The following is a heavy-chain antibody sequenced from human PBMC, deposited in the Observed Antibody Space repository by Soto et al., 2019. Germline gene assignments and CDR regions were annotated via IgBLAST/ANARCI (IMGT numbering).Heavy chain of an antibody. CDR1: GFTFSDLA. J-gene: IGHJ4*02. D-gene: IGHD3-10*01. Sequence: DVQLLESGGGLVQPGGSLRLSCAASGFTFSDLAMSWVRQAPRKGLEWVSAISGSSISTYYADSVKGRFTISRDNSDNMLYLHMDSLRAEDTAVYYCARMVRGVLIFDHWGQGTLVTVSS. CDR3: ARMVRGVLIFDH. CDR2: ISGSSIST. V-gene: IGHV3-23*01.